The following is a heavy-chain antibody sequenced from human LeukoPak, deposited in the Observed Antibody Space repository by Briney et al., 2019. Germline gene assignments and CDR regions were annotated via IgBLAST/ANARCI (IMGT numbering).Heavy chain of an antibody. CDR2: INHSGST. CDR1: GGSFSGYY. Sequence: SETLSLTCAVYGGSFSGYYWSWFRQPPGKGLEWIGEINHSGSTNYNPSLKSRVTISVDTSKNQFSLKLSSVTAADTAVYYCARGEKLSYCSGGSCYHKLFLFDYWGQGTLVTVSS. CDR3: ARGEKLSYCSGGSCYHKLFLFDY. V-gene: IGHV4-34*01. J-gene: IGHJ4*02. D-gene: IGHD2-15*01.